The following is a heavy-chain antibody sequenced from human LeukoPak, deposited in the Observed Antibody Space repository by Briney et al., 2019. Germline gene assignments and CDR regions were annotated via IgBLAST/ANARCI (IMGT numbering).Heavy chain of an antibody. CDR3: AKSGLNRFDY. D-gene: IGHD2-15*01. Sequence: GGSLRLSCGASGFTFSTYGMHWVRQAPGKGLEWVSGISGSGSGSRGSTYYADSVKGRFTISRDNSKNTLYLQMNSLRAEDSAVYCCAKSGLNRFDYWGQGTLVTVSS. CDR1: GFTFSTYG. CDR2: ISGSGSGSRGST. J-gene: IGHJ4*02. V-gene: IGHV3-23*01.